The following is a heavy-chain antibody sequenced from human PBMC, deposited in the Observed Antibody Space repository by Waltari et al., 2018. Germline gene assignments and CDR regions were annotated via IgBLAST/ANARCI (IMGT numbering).Heavy chain of an antibody. Sequence: QVQLQESGPGLVKPSETLSLTCAVSNFYISNGYYWGWIRQPPGKGLEWIGSMYYRGTTYYNPSLKGRITISVDTSKNNLFLNLNSVTAADTAVYYCARDVEGDGVLYGSPRRFDYWGQGILVTVSS. D-gene: IGHD3-10*01. V-gene: IGHV4-38-2*02. J-gene: IGHJ4*02. CDR1: NFYISNGYY. CDR2: MYYRGTT. CDR3: ARDVEGDGVLYGSPRRFDY.